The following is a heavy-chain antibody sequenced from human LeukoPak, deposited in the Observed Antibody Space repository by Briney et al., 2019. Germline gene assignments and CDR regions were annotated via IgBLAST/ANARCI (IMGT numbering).Heavy chain of an antibody. CDR3: AKGGGSGRGTYFDY. CDR1: GFTFVDYA. V-gene: IGHV3-43D*04. CDR2: ISWDGGST. D-gene: IGHD3-16*01. Sequence: GGSLRLSCAASGFTFVDYAMHWVRQAPGKGLEWVSLISWDGGSTYYADSVKGRFTNSKDKIKNSLYLQMNRLRAEDTALYYCAKGGGSGRGTYFDYWGQGTLVTVSS. J-gene: IGHJ4*02.